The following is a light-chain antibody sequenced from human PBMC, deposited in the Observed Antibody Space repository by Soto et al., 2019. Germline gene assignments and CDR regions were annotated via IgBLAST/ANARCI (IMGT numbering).Light chain of an antibody. CDR2: DVS. V-gene: IGLV2-14*03. J-gene: IGLJ1*01. CDR3: SSYTSSRTPYV. Sequence: QSVLTQPASVSGSPGQSVTISCTGTSSDVGGYNYVSWYQHHPGKAPKLLIYDVSNRPSGVSNRFSGSKSGNTASLTISGLQAEDEASYYCSSYTSSRTPYVFGTGTKLTVL. CDR1: SSDVGGYNY.